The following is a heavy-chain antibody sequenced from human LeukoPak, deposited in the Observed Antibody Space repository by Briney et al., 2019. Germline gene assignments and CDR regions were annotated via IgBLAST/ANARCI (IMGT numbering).Heavy chain of an antibody. CDR1: GFTFSDYY. Sequence: GGSLRLSCAASGFTFSDYYMSWVRQAPGKGLEWVSYISSSGSMLHYADSVKGRFTISRDNAKNSLYLQMNSLRAEDTAVYYCASAQGPIWRQNLDAYYFDYWGQGTLVTVSS. CDR2: ISSSGSML. D-gene: IGHD3-16*01. CDR3: ASAQGPIWRQNLDAYYFDY. V-gene: IGHV3-11*04. J-gene: IGHJ4*02.